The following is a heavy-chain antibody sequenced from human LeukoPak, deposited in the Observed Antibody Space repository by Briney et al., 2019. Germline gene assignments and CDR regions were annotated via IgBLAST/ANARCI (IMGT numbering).Heavy chain of an antibody. Sequence: PSETLSLTCTVSGGSIRSSSYYWGWVRQSPGKGLEWIGEIYHSGSTNYNPSLKSRITISVDKSKNLFSLKLSSVTAADAGVYHCARRHLEGYNAYGLFDYWGQGTLVTVSS. CDR1: GGSIRSSSYY. J-gene: IGHJ4*02. D-gene: IGHD5-12*01. CDR3: ARRHLEGYNAYGLFDY. V-gene: IGHV4-61*05. CDR2: IYHSGST.